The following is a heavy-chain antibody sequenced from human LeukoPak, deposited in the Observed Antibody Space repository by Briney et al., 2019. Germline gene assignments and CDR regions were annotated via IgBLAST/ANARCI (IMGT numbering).Heavy chain of an antibody. CDR2: IYYSGST. V-gene: IGHV4-59*01. CDR1: GGSISSYY. CDR3: AREGCRSSSCYSFDY. J-gene: IGHJ4*02. D-gene: IGHD2-15*01. Sequence: SETLSLTCTVSGGSISSYYWSWIRQPPGKGLEWIGYIYYSGSTNYNPSLKSRVTISVDTSKNQFSLKLSSVTAADTAVYYCAREGCRSSSCYSFDYWGQGSLVTVSS.